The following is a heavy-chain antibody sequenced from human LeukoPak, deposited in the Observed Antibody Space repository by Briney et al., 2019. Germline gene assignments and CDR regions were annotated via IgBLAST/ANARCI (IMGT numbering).Heavy chain of an antibody. J-gene: IGHJ4*02. Sequence: GGSLRLSCATSGFTFSSNWMSWVRHVPGRGLDWVANIKPDGSAQYYAASVKGRFTVSRDNAKNSLYLQMNSLRVEDTAVYYCARANNSSWHNWGQGTLVTVSA. CDR1: GFTFSSNW. CDR3: ARANNSSWHN. V-gene: IGHV3-7*01. CDR2: IKPDGSAQ. D-gene: IGHD6-13*01.